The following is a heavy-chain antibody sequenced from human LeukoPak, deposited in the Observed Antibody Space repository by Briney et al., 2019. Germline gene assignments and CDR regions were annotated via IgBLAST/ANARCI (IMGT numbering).Heavy chain of an antibody. D-gene: IGHD3-22*01. CDR1: GYTFTSYY. J-gene: IGHJ4*02. CDR2: INPSGGST. CDR3: ARVGSYYDSSGYYEYYFDY. V-gene: IGHV1-46*01. Sequence: ASVEVSCKASGYTFTSYYMHWVRQAPGQGLEWMGIINPSGGSTSYAQKFQGRVTMTRDTSTSTVYMELSSLRSEDTAVYYCARVGSYYDSSGYYEYYFDYWGQGTLVTVSS.